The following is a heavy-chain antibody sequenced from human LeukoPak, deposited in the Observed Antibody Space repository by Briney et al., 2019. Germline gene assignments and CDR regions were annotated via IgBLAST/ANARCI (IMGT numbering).Heavy chain of an antibody. CDR3: ARDIGSGSYHFDY. Sequence: LVKVSCKASGGTFSSYAISWVRQAPGQGLECMGGIIPIFGTANYAQKFQGRVTITTDESTSTAYMELSSLRSEDTAVYYCARDIGSGSYHFDYWGQGTLVTVSS. V-gene: IGHV1-69*05. CDR1: GGTFSSYA. J-gene: IGHJ4*02. D-gene: IGHD3-10*01. CDR2: IIPIFGTA.